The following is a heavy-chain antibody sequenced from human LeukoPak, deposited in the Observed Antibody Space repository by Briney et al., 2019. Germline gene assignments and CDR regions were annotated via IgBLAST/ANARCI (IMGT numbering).Heavy chain of an antibody. CDR3: ARERGGYCSGTTCSHTFDI. D-gene: IGHD2-2*01. J-gene: IGHJ3*02. CDR1: GFTFSSYN. CDR2: ISSTSSHI. Sequence: PGGSLRLSCAASGFTFSSYNMTWVRQAPGRGLEWVASISSTSSHIYYGDSVRGRFTVSRDNAENSLYLQMNSLRAEDTSVYYCARERGGYCSGTTCSHTFDIWGQGTMVTVSS. V-gene: IGHV3-21*01.